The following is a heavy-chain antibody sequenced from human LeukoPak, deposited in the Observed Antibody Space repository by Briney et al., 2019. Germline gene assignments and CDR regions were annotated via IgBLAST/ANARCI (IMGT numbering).Heavy chain of an antibody. J-gene: IGHJ1*01. Sequence: ASVKVSCKASGYTFTGYYMHWVRQAPGQGLEWMGWINPNSGGTNYAQKFQGRVTMTRDMSTSTVYMELSSLRSEDTAVYYCARVQDSSGYYYAEYFQHWGQGTLVTVSS. D-gene: IGHD3-22*01. CDR3: ARVQDSSGYYYAEYFQH. CDR2: INPNSGGT. V-gene: IGHV1-2*02. CDR1: GYTFTGYY.